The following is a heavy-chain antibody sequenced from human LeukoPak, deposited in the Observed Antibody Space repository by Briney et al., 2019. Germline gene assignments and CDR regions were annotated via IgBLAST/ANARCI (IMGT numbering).Heavy chain of an antibody. CDR2: IYYSGST. Sequence: SSETLSLTCTVSGGSISSYYWSWIRQPPGKGLEWIGYIYYSGSTNYNPSLKSRVTISVDTSKNQFSLKLSSVTAADTAVYYCARDLRWSRWEWDAFDIWGQGTMVTVSS. CDR1: GGSISSYY. J-gene: IGHJ3*02. CDR3: ARDLRWSRWEWDAFDI. D-gene: IGHD4-23*01. V-gene: IGHV4-59*01.